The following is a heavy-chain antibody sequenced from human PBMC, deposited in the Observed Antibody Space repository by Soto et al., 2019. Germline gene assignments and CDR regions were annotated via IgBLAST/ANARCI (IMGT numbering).Heavy chain of an antibody. CDR3: ARDRHYDSSGYDYVGYFVL. CDR1: EFTFSGYA. Sequence: GSLRLSCAASEFTFSGYAITWVRQGPGKGLEWVSTISGSGGSTYHADSVKGRFTISRDNSKNTLYLQMNSLRAADTAVYYCARDRHYDSSGYDYVGYFVLWGRGTLVTVSS. J-gene: IGHJ2*01. CDR2: ISGSGGST. V-gene: IGHV3-23*01. D-gene: IGHD3-22*01.